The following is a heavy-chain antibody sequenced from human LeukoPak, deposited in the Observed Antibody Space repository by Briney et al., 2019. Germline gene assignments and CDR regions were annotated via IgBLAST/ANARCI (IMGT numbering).Heavy chain of an antibody. CDR1: GYIFTGYY. CDR3: ARVDMVRGVINRTDY. V-gene: IGHV1-2*02. Sequence: GASVKVSCRASGYIFTGYYMHWVRQAPGQGLEWMGWINPNSGGTQYAQKFQGRVTLTRDTSISTTYMELSRLTPDDMAVYYCARVDMVRGVINRTDYWGQGTLVTVSS. CDR2: INPNSGGT. D-gene: IGHD3-10*01. J-gene: IGHJ4*02.